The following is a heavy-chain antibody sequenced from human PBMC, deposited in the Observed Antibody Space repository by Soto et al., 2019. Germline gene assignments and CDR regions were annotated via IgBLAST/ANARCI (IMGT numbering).Heavy chain of an antibody. J-gene: IGHJ6*02. Sequence: PGGSLRLSCAASGFTFSSYAMHWVRQAPGKGLEWVAVISYDGSNKYYADSVKGRFTISRDNSKNTLYLQMNSLRAEDTAVYYCARDEQDIVVVPAAIQTYYYYYYGMDVWGQGTTVTVSS. V-gene: IGHV3-30-3*01. D-gene: IGHD2-2*01. CDR3: ARDEQDIVVVPAAIQTYYYYYYGMDV. CDR2: ISYDGSNK. CDR1: GFTFSSYA.